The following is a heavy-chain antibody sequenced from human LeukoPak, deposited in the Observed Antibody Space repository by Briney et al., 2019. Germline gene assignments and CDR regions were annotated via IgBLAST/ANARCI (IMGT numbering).Heavy chain of an antibody. CDR1: GFTFSSYA. Sequence: GGSLRLSCAASGFTFSSYAMHWVRQAPGKGLEWVAVISYDGSNKYYADSVKGRFTISRDNSKNTLYLQMNSLRAEDTAVYYCARDNEEGATSRFDYWGQGTLVTVSS. CDR3: ARDNEEGATSRFDY. D-gene: IGHD1-26*01. J-gene: IGHJ4*02. V-gene: IGHV3-30-3*01. CDR2: ISYDGSNK.